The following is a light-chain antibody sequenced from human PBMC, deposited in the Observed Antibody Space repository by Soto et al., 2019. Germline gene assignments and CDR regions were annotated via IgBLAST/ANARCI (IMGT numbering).Light chain of an antibody. V-gene: IGLV2-14*01. CDR3: SSYTSSSTYVV. J-gene: IGLJ2*01. CDR2: DVS. CDR1: SSDVGGYNY. Sequence: QSALTQPASVSGSPGQSITISCTGTSSDVGGYNYVSWYQQHPGKAPKLMIYDVSNRPSGVSNRFSGSKSGNTASLTISGLQAEEEAADYCSSYTSSSTYVVFGGGTKLTVL.